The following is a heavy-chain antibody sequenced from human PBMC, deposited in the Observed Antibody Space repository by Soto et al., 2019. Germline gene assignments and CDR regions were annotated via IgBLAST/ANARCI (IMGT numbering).Heavy chain of an antibody. CDR2: MKQDGSET. CDR3: ARGRGMDV. Sequence: EVQVVESGGGLVQPGGSLRLSCAASGFTFSSYWMTWVRQAPGKGLEWVANMKQDGSETYYVDSVKGRFTISRDNAKXXXXXXXXXXXXXXXXXXFCARGRGMDVWGQGTTVTVSS. V-gene: IGHV3-7*01. J-gene: IGHJ6*02. CDR1: GFTFSSYW.